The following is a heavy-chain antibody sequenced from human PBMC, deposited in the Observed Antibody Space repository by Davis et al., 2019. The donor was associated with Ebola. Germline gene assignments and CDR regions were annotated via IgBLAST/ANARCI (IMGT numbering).Heavy chain of an antibody. CDR2: INHSGST. D-gene: IGHD2-15*01. J-gene: IGHJ6*02. V-gene: IGHV4-34*01. CDR1: GGSISSYY. CDR3: ARYCSGGSCYSGGYYYYGMDV. Sequence: PSETLSLTCTVSGGSISSYYWSWIRQPPGKGLEWIGEINHSGSTNYNPSLKSRVTISVDTSKNQFSLKLSSVTAADTAVYYCARYCSGGSCYSGGYYYYGMDVWGQGTTVTVSS.